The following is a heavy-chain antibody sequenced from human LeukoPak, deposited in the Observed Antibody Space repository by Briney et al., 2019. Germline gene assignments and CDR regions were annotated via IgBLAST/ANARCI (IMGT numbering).Heavy chain of an antibody. Sequence: GGSLRLSCAASGFPFSTYDMNWVRQAPGKGLEWVSYISSSAATIYCADSVRGRFTISRDNARNSLYLQMNSLRAEDTAIYYCARVGAYAAVNWWGQGTQVTVSS. V-gene: IGHV3-48*03. D-gene: IGHD1-20*01. CDR3: ARVGAYAAVNW. CDR1: GFPFSTYD. CDR2: ISSSAATI. J-gene: IGHJ4*02.